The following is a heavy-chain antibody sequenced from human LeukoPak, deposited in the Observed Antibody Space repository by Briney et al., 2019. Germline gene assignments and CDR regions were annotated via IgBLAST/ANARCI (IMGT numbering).Heavy chain of an antibody. CDR1: GFTSSSYA. CDR3: AKDSYYYDSSGTPLPYYFDY. Sequence: PGGSLRLSCAASGFTSSSYAMSWVRQAPGKGLEWVSAISGSGGSTYYADSVKGRFTISRDNSKNTLYPQMNSLRAEDTAVYYCAKDSYYYDSSGTPLPYYFDYWGQGTLVTVSS. CDR2: ISGSGGST. V-gene: IGHV3-23*01. D-gene: IGHD3-22*01. J-gene: IGHJ4*02.